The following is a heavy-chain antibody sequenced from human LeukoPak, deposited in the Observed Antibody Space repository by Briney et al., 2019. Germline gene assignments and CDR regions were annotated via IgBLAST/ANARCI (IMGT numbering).Heavy chain of an antibody. CDR3: GRQSSPIIPTAGGGGSWFDY. J-gene: IGHJ4*02. CDR1: GGSISGTYYY. D-gene: IGHD6-13*01. V-gene: IGHV4-39*01. CDR2: IHYGVNT. Sequence: SETLSLTCTVSGGSISGTYYYWGWLPQAPGKGLEWFGNIHYGVNTYYKPSLKSRVPTSLDTSKSQFSLHVNSVTAADTAVYYCGRQSSPIIPTAGGGGSWFDYWGEGSLVIVSS.